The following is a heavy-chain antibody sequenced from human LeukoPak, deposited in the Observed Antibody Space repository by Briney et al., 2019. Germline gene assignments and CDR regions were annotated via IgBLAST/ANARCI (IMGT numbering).Heavy chain of an antibody. J-gene: IGHJ3*02. D-gene: IGHD3-22*01. CDR3: AGDSSGYYDWALDI. CDR2: IYSGGST. CDR1: GFTVSSNY. V-gene: IGHV3-53*01. Sequence: GGSLRLSCAATGFTVSSNYMSWVRQAPGKGLEWVSVIYSGGSTYYADSVKGRFTISRDNSKNTLYLQMNSLRAEDTAVYYCAGDSSGYYDWALDIWGQGTMVTVSS.